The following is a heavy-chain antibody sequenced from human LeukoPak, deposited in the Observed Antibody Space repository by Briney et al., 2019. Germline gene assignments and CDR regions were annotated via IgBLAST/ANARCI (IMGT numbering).Heavy chain of an antibody. J-gene: IGHJ4*02. CDR1: GGSISGRSYY. CDR2: FYYTGIT. V-gene: IGHV4-39*07. D-gene: IGHD2-15*01. CDR3: ARGPVVVVAATHYFDS. Sequence: PSETLSLTCSVSGGSISGRSYYWGWIRQPPGKGLGWIGSFYYTGITYFNPSLKGRVTVSVDTSRKHFSLKLTSVTAADTAVYYCARGPVVVVAATHYFDSWGQGTLVTVSS.